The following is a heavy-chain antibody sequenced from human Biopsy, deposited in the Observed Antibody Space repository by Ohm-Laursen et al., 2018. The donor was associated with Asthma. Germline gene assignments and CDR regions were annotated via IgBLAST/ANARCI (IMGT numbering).Heavy chain of an antibody. CDR2: MSFDGRQT. V-gene: IGHV3-30*18. CDR1: GFSFNSYG. CDR3: AKERYYDFWSGYPI. J-gene: IGHJ3*02. D-gene: IGHD3-3*01. Sequence: SLTLSCSASGFSFNSYGMHWVRQAPGKGLEWVAVMSFDGRQTYYADSVKGRFTISRDNSRNTLYLQMNNLRAEDTAVYYCAKERYYDFWSGYPIWGQGTMVTVSP.